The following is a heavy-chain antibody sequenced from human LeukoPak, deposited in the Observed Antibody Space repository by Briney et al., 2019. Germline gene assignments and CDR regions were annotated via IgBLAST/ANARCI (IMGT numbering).Heavy chain of an antibody. J-gene: IGHJ4*02. D-gene: IGHD5-18*01. CDR3: AKGAQGGFRRNYFDY. CDR1: GFTFTKYA. Sequence: GGSLRLSCTASGFTFTKYAMSWVRQAPGKGLEWVSAISGSGGSTYYADSVKGRFTISRDNSKNTLYLQMNSLRAEDTAVYYCAKGAQGGFRRNYFDYWGQGTLVTVSS. CDR2: ISGSGGST. V-gene: IGHV3-23*01.